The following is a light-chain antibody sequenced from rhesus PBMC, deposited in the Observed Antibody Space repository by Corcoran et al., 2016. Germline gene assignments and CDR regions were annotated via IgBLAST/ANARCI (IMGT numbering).Light chain of an antibody. CDR2: HVS. CDR1: QNVNNN. J-gene: IGKJ2*01. Sequence: EIEMTQSPDILSLSPGERATLSCRASQNVNNNLAWYQQKPGEVPRILIYHVSTRATGIPDRFSGSGSGTDFTLTISSLEPEDVGVYYCKQYNDWNSFGQGTKVEIK. CDR3: KQYNDWNS. V-gene: IGKV3-35*01.